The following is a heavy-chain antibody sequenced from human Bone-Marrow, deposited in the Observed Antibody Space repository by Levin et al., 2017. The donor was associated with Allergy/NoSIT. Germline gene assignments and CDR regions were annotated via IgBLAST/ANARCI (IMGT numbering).Heavy chain of an antibody. CDR2: ISGSGGRT. CDR1: GFDFSTYT. CDR3: AKDLGAQEDYDYLTGLFES. Sequence: HTGGSLRLSCAASGFDFSTYTMSWVRQAPGKGLEWVADISGSGGRTYYADSVKGRFTISRDGSSHTLYLQMNSLRAEDTAVYYCAKDLGAQEDYDYLTGLFESWGQGTLVTVSS. D-gene: IGHD3-9*01. J-gene: IGHJ4*02. V-gene: IGHV3-23*01.